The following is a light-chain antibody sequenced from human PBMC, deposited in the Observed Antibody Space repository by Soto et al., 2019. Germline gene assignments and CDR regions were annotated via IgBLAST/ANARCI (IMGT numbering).Light chain of an antibody. CDR3: QQANSFPLT. V-gene: IGKV1-12*01. J-gene: IGKJ5*01. CDR1: QGISRW. Sequence: DIQMTQSPSFVSASVGDRVTITCRASQGISRWLAWYQQRPGKDPELLIYGASSLQSGVTSRFSGSGSVTDFTLNISSVQPEDFATYYCQQANSFPLTFGQGTRLEIK. CDR2: GAS.